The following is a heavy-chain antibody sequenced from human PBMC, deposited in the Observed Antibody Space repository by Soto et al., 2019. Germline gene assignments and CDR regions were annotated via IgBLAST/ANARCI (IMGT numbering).Heavy chain of an antibody. CDR1: GGTFSSYA. Sequence: QVQLVQSGAEVKKPGSSVKVSCKASGGTFSSYAISWVRQAPGQGLEWMGGIIPIFGTANYAQKFQGRVTITEDKSTSTAYMELSSLRSEDTAVYYCALRGIAVAGTGDGCFDPWGQGTLVTVSS. CDR3: ALRGIAVAGTGDGCFDP. J-gene: IGHJ5*02. V-gene: IGHV1-69*06. D-gene: IGHD6-19*01. CDR2: IIPIFGTA.